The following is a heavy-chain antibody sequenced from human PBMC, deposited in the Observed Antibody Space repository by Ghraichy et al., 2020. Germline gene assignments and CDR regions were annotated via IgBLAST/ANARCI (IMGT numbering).Heavy chain of an antibody. CDR2: IIPIFGTA. CDR3: ARLGPGQTGDPLDDFDY. V-gene: IGHV1-69*13. CDR1: GGTFSSYA. D-gene: IGHD7-27*01. Sequence: SVKVSCKASGGTFSSYAISWVRQAPGQGLEWMGGIIPIFGTANYAQKFQGRVTITADESTSTAYMELSSLRSEDTAVYYCARLGPGQTGDPLDDFDYWGQGTLVTVSS. J-gene: IGHJ4*02.